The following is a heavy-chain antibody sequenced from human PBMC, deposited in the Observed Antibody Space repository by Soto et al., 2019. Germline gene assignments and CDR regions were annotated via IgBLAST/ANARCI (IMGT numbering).Heavy chain of an antibody. Sequence: EASVKVSCKASGLTFTSSAVQWVRQDRGQRLEWIGWIVVGRGNTNYAQKFQERVTITRDMYTSTAYMELSSLRSEDTAVYYCAADPTYYDILTGYYRFDYLGRVPLVTVSS. CDR3: AADPTYYDILTGYYRFDY. V-gene: IGHV1-58*01. CDR1: GLTFTSSA. D-gene: IGHD3-9*01. CDR2: IVVGRGNT. J-gene: IGHJ4*02.